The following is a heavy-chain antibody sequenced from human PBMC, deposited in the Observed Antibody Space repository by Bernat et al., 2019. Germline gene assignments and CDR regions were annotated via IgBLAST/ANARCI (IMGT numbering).Heavy chain of an antibody. D-gene: IGHD3-22*01. V-gene: IGHV3-23*01. CDR1: GFTFSSYA. CDR3: AKLTVFSSGYYFSVPDY. CDR2: ISGSGGST. J-gene: IGHJ4*02. Sequence: EVQLLESGGGLVQPGGSLRLSCAASGFTFSSYAMSWVRQAPGKGLEWVSAISGSGGSTYYADSVKGRFTIPRDKSKNTLYLQMNSLRAEDTAVYYCAKLTVFSSGYYFSVPDYWGQGTLVTVSS.